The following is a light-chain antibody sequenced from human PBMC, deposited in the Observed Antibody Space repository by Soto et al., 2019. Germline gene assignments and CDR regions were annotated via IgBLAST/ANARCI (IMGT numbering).Light chain of an antibody. J-gene: IGLJ1*01. V-gene: IGLV2-11*01. Sequence: QSALTQPRSVSGSPGQSVTISCTGTASDIGAYKSVSWYQQHPGRAPKYLIFDVTKRPSGVPDRFSGSKSGNTASLTISGLQADDEADYYCCSYAGTYSYVFGTGTKVTVL. CDR2: DVT. CDR1: ASDIGAYKS. CDR3: CSYAGTYSYV.